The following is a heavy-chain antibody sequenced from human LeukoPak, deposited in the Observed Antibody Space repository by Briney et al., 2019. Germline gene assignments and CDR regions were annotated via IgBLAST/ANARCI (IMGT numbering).Heavy chain of an antibody. D-gene: IGHD3-10*01. V-gene: IGHV3-33*08. CDR3: ARAVGPYDY. Sequence: PGRSLRLSCAASGFTFSTYGMHWVRQAPGKGLEWVAVIWHDGSNKYYADSVKGRFTILRDNSKNTLYLQMNSLRAEDTGVYYCARAVGPYDYWGQGTLVTVSS. CDR1: GFTFSTYG. J-gene: IGHJ4*02. CDR2: IWHDGSNK.